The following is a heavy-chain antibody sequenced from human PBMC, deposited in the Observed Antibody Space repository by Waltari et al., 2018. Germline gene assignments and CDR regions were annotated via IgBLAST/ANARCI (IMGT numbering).Heavy chain of an antibody. V-gene: IGHV1-18*01. CDR2: IGAYNGNT. CDR3: ASSSFCSSTTCYLGY. J-gene: IGHJ4*02. D-gene: IGHD2-2*01. Sequence: QVRLVQSAAEAKKPGASVKVSCKASGYTFSSYGISWVRQAPGQGLEWMGWIGAYNGNTDYAQKFRGRVTLTTDRSTNTAYMELRSLRSDDTAFYYCASSSFCSSTTCYLGYWGQGTLVTVSS. CDR1: GYTFSSYG.